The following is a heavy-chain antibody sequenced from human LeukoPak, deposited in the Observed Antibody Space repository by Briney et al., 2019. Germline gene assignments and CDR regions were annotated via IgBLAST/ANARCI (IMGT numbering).Heavy chain of an antibody. D-gene: IGHD3-3*01. CDR2: ISYDGSNK. V-gene: IGHV3-30*18. CDR1: GFTLSSYG. CDR3: AKARREWLLNFDY. Sequence: GGSLRLSCAASGFTLSSYGMHWVRQAPGKGLEWVAVISYDGSNKYYADSVKGRFTISRDNSKNTLYLQMNSLRAEDTAVYYCAKARREWLLNFDYWGQGTLVTVSS. J-gene: IGHJ4*02.